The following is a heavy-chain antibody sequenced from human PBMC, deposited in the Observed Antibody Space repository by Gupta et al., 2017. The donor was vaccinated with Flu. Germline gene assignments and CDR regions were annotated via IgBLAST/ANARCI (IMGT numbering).Heavy chain of an antibody. Sequence: QVQLQESGPGLVKPSETLSLTCTVSGGSISSYYWSWIRQPPGKGLEWIGYIYYSGSTNYNPSLKSRVTISVDTSKNQFSLKLSSVTAADTAVYYCARARGSYRDRFFDYWGQGTLVTVSS. J-gene: IGHJ4*02. CDR1: GGSISSYY. D-gene: IGHD3-16*02. CDR3: ARARGSYRDRFFDY. CDR2: IYYSGST. V-gene: IGHV4-59*01.